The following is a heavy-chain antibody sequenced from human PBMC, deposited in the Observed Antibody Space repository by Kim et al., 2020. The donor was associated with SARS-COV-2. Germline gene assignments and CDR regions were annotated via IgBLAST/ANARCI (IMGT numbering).Heavy chain of an antibody. Sequence: YADSVKGRFPIPRATSKNTLFLQLNSLTAEDTAVYYCARTLVLSGYSGMDVWGQGTTVTVS. D-gene: IGHD3-10*01. J-gene: IGHJ6*02. V-gene: IGHV3-33*01. CDR3: ARTLVLSGYSGMDV.